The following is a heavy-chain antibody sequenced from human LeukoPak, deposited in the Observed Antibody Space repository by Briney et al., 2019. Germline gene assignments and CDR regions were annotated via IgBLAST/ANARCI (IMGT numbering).Heavy chain of an antibody. CDR1: GFTFSSYS. CDR3: ARELQSIGYCSGGSCPFFDY. CDR2: ISSSSSYI. J-gene: IGHJ4*02. V-gene: IGHV3-21*01. D-gene: IGHD2-15*01. Sequence: PGRSLRLSCAASGFTFSSYSMNWVRQAPGKGLEWVSSISSSSSYIYYADSVKGRFTISRDNAKNSLYLQMNSLRAEDTAVYYCARELQSIGYCSGGSCPFFDYWGQGTLVTVSS.